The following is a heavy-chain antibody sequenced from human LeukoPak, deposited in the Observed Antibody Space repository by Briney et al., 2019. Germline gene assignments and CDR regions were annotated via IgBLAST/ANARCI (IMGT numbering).Heavy chain of an antibody. CDR2: IYTSGSN. Sequence: SETLSLTCTVSGASISSYYWSWIRQPAGKGLEWIGRIYTSGSNNYNPSLKSRVTMSEDRSKTQISLKLSSVTAADTAVYYCARSVPYGSGSYYDYWGQGTLVTVSS. J-gene: IGHJ4*02. D-gene: IGHD3-10*01. V-gene: IGHV4-4*07. CDR3: ARSVPYGSGSYYDY. CDR1: GASISSYY.